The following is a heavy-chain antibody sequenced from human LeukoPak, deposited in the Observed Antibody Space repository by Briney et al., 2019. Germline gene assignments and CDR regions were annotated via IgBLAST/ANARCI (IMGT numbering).Heavy chain of an antibody. CDR2: IYYSGST. D-gene: IGHD2-21*01. CDR3: ARHKVGINYFDY. CDR1: GGSISSGTYY. J-gene: IGHJ4*02. V-gene: IGHV4-39*01. Sequence: SETLSLTCTVSGGSISSGTYYWSWIRQPAGKGLEWIGRIYYSGSTYYNPSLKSRVTISVDTSKNQFSLKLSSVTAADTAVYYCARHKVGINYFDYWGQGTLVTVSS.